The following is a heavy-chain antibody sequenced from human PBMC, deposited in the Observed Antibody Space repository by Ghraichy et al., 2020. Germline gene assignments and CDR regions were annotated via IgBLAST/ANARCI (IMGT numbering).Heavy chain of an antibody. D-gene: IGHD6-13*01. Sequence: GGSLRLSCAASGFTFDDYAMHWVRQAPGKGLEWVSGISWNSGSIGYADSVKGRFTISRDNAKNSLYLQMNSLRAEDTALYYCAKGMSSSWYSDYFDYWGQGTLVTVSS. CDR1: GFTFDDYA. J-gene: IGHJ4*02. V-gene: IGHV3-9*01. CDR3: AKGMSSSWYSDYFDY. CDR2: ISWNSGSI.